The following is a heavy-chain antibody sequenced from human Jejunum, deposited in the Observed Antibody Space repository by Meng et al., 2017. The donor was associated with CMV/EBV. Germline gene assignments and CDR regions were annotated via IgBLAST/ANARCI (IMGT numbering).Heavy chain of an antibody. CDR3: AKEDYSNDFDY. CDR2: ISGSGGST. Sequence: AASGFTFSKYAVSWVPQAPGKGLEWVSTISGSGGSTYYADSVKGRFTISRDNSKNTLYLQINSLRAEDTAVYYCAKEDYSNDFDYWGQGTLVTVSS. D-gene: IGHD4-11*01. J-gene: IGHJ4*02. CDR1: GFTFSKYA. V-gene: IGHV3-23*01.